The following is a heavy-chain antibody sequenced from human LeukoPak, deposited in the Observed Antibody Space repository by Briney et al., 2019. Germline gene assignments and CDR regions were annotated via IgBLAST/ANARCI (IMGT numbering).Heavy chain of an antibody. CDR3: ARDTPYNWFDP. CDR1: GGSISSHY. V-gene: IGHV4-59*11. Sequence: PSETLSLTCTVSGGSISSHYWSWIRQPSGKGLEWIGYIYYSGSTNYNPSLKSRVTISVDTSKNQFSLKLSSVTAADTAVYYCARDTPYNWFDPWGQGTLVTVSS. CDR2: IYYSGST. J-gene: IGHJ5*02.